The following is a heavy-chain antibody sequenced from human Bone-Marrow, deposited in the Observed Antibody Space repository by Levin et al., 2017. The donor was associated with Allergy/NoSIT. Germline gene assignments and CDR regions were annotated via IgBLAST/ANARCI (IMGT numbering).Heavy chain of an antibody. CDR2: IYYTGDT. CDR1: GGSMAATAYY. J-gene: IGHJ4*02. V-gene: IGHV4-31*03. D-gene: IGHD6-19*01. CDR3: ARARSSVWYFRF. Sequence: PSETLSLTCTVSGGSMAATAYYWTWIRQHPGKGLEWIGYIYYTGDTYYNPSLKSRVNISIDTSKNQFYLKLGSVTAADTAVYYCARARSSVWYFRFWGQGTLVTVSS.